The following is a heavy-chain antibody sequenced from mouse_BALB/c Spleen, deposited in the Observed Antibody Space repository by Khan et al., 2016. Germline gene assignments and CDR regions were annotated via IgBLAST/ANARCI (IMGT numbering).Heavy chain of an antibody. D-gene: IGHD2-3*01. CDR1: GYTFTNYG. J-gene: IGHJ4*01. CDR2: INTYTGEP. CDR3: ARRRGYLSAMDY. V-gene: IGHV9-1*02. Sequence: QIQLVQSGPELKKPGETVKISCKASGYTFTNYGMNWVKQAPGKGLKWMGWINTYTGEPTYADDFKGRFAFSLETSASTAYLQINNLKNEDMATYFCARRRGYLSAMDYWSQGTSVTVSS.